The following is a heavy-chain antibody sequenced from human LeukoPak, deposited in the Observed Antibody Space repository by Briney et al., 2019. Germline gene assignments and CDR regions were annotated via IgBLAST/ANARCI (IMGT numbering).Heavy chain of an antibody. J-gene: IGHJ4*02. Sequence: ASVKVSCKASGYTFTSYYMHWVRQAPGQGLEWMGWINPNSGGTNYAQKFQGGVTMTRDTSISTAYMELSRLRSDDTAVYYCARAIAVAGTSRFDYWGQGTLVTVSS. CDR1: GYTFTSYY. V-gene: IGHV1-2*02. D-gene: IGHD6-19*01. CDR2: INPNSGGT. CDR3: ARAIAVAGTSRFDY.